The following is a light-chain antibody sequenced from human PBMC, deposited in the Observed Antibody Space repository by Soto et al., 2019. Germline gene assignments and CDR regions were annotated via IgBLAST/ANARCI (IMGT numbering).Light chain of an antibody. CDR2: DAS. J-gene: IGKJ1*01. CDR3: QQRSNWPPT. Sequence: EVVLTQSPGTLSLSPGGRATLSCRASQSVSRRLAWYQQKPGQAPRLLIYDASNRATGIPARFSGSGSGTDFTLTISSLEPEDFAVYYCQQRSNWPPTFGQGTKVEIK. V-gene: IGKV3-11*01. CDR1: QSVSRR.